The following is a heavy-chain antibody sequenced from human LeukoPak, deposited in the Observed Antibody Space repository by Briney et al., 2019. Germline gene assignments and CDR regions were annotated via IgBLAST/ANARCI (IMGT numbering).Heavy chain of an antibody. CDR1: GFTFSNYW. D-gene: IGHD3-3*01. V-gene: IGHV3-74*01. CDR3: ARDSLGYDFWSGYHNQYYFDY. J-gene: IGHJ4*02. Sequence: GGSLRLSCVASGFTFSNYWMHWVRQAPGKGLVWVSYINSDGSSTSYADSVKGRFTISRDNAKNTLYLQMNSLRAEDTAVYYCARDSLGYDFWSGYHNQYYFDYWGQGTLVTVSS. CDR2: INSDGSST.